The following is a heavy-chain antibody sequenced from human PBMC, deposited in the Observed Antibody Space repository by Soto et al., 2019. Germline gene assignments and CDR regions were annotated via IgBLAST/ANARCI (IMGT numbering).Heavy chain of an antibody. CDR1: GFTFSNAW. Sequence: EVQLVESGGGLVKPGGSLRLSCAASGFTFSNAWMNWVRQAPGKGLEWVGRIKSKTDGGTTDYAAPVKGRFTISRDDSKNTLYLQMNSLKTEDTAVYYCTTPVGAAAGTRWYFDLWGRGTLVTVSS. D-gene: IGHD6-13*01. CDR3: TTPVGAAAGTRWYFDL. J-gene: IGHJ2*01. V-gene: IGHV3-15*07. CDR2: IKSKTDGGTT.